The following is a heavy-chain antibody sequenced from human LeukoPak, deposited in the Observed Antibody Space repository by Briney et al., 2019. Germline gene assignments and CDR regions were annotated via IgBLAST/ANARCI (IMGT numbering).Heavy chain of an antibody. CDR1: GFTFNNYA. CDR3: AKMIGRPAAGTPFYF. V-gene: IGHV3-23*01. CDR2: ISGSGGAT. Sequence: GGSLRLSCAASGFTFNNYAMSWVRQAPGKGLEWVSGISGSGGATYYADSVKGRFTISGDNSKNTLYLQMNSLRAEDRAVYYCAKMIGRPAAGTPFYFWGQGTLVTVSS. J-gene: IGHJ4*02. D-gene: IGHD6-13*01.